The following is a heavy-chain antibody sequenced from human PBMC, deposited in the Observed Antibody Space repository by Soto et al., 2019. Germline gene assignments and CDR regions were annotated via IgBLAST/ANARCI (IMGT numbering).Heavy chain of an antibody. CDR3: ARASYYYNIVDY. CDR1: GGSVSSSSYY. Sequence: PSETLSLTCSVSGGSVSSSSYYWGWIRQPPGKGLEWIGSMYYSGTTYYNPSLKSRVTISIDTSKNQFSLKLSSVTAADTAVYYCARASYYYNIVDYWGQGTLVTVSS. D-gene: IGHD3-22*01. V-gene: IGHV4-39*01. CDR2: MYYSGTT. J-gene: IGHJ4*02.